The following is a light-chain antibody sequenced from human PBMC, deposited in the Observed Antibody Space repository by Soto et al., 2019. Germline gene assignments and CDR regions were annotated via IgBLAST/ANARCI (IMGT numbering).Light chain of an antibody. V-gene: IGKV1-39*01. CDR3: QQSYSLPRT. Sequence: DIPMTQSPSSLSASVGDRVTITCRASQSVSGSLSWYQQKPGKAPNLLIYAASSLQSGVPSRFSGSGSGTDFTLTISTLQPEDFATYYCQQSYSLPRTFGQGTKVEVK. CDR2: AAS. CDR1: QSVSGS. J-gene: IGKJ1*01.